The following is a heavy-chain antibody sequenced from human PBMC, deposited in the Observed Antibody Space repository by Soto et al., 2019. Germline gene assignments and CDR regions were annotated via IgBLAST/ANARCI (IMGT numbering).Heavy chain of an antibody. D-gene: IGHD3-10*01. V-gene: IGHV1-69*12. Sequence: QVQLVQSGAEVKKPGSSVNVSCKASGGTFSSYAISWVRQAPVQGLEWMGGILPIFGTANDAQKCQGRGKITAEESTSTAYMELSSLRAEDTAVYYCARDWPPVTLVRGNNAFDIWGQWTMVTVSS. J-gene: IGHJ3*02. CDR1: GGTFSSYA. CDR2: ILPIFGTA. CDR3: ARDWPPVTLVRGNNAFDI.